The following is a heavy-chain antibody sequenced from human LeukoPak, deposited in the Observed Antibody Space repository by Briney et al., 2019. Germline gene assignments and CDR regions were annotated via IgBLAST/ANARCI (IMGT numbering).Heavy chain of an antibody. V-gene: IGHV3-33*06. D-gene: IGHD3-22*01. J-gene: IGHJ4*02. CDR1: GFTFSSYG. CDR3: AKESPAPYYYDSSGYFYYFDY. CDR2: IWYDGSNK. Sequence: GGSLRLSCAASGFTFSSYGMHWVRQAPGKGLEWVSVIWYDGSNKYYADFVKGRFTISRDNSKNTLYLQMNSLRAEDTAVYYCAKESPAPYYYDSSGYFYYFDYWGQGTLVTVSS.